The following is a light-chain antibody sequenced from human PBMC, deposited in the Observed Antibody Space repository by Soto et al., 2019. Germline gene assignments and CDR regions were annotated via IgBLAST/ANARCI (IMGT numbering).Light chain of an antibody. CDR2: GAS. CDR3: QQYGSSLIT. Sequence: EIVLTQSPGTLSLSPGERATLSCRASQSVSSSYLAWYQQKPGQAPSLLIYGASSRATGIPDRFSGSGSGTDFTLTISRLEPEDFAVYYCQQYGSSLITFGQGTRLEIK. CDR1: QSVSSSY. V-gene: IGKV3-20*01. J-gene: IGKJ5*01.